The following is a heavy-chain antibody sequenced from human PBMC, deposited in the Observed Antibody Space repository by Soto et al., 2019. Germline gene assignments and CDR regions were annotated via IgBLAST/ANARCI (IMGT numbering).Heavy chain of an antibody. D-gene: IGHD2-15*01. J-gene: IGHJ3*02. CDR1: GFTFRDNY. CDR3: ARAYSDAFDI. Sequence: GGSLRLSCAASGFTFRDNYMTWIRQAPGKGLEWVSYISSSGTGIYYPDSVRGRFTISRDNAKNSLYLQMSSLRAEDTAVYYCARAYSDAFDIWGQGTMVTVSS. V-gene: IGHV3-11*01. CDR2: ISSSGTGI.